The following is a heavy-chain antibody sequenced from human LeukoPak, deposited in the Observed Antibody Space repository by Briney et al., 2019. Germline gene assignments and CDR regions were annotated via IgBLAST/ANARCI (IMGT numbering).Heavy chain of an antibody. CDR1: GFTVSSNY. D-gene: IGHD6-19*01. V-gene: IGHV3-53*01. J-gene: IGHJ4*02. Sequence: PGGSLRLSCAASGFTVSSNYMSWVRQAPGKGLEWVSVIYSGGSTYYADSVKGRFTISRDNSKNTLYLQMNSLRAEDTAVYYCARVQIAVAGSRHFGYWGQGTLVTVSS. CDR2: IYSGGST. CDR3: ARVQIAVAGSRHFGY.